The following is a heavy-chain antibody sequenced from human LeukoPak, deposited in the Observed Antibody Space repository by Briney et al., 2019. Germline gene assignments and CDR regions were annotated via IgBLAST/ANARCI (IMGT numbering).Heavy chain of an antibody. V-gene: IGHV4-38-2*02. J-gene: IGHJ6*03. D-gene: IGHD4-17*01. CDR2: INHSGST. Sequence: SETLSLTCTVSGYSISSGYYWSWIRQPPGKGLEWIGEINHSGSTNYNPSLKSRVTISVDTSKNQFSLKLSSVTAADTAVYYCARGRGTVYYYYYYMDVWGKGTTVTVSS. CDR1: GYSISSGYY. CDR3: ARGRGTVYYYYYYMDV.